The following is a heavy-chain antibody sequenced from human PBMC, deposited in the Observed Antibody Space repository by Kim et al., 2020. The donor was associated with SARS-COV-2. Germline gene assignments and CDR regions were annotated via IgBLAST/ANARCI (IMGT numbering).Heavy chain of an antibody. CDR3: ARVLLRGYSYGTKTNAFDY. CDR1: GFTFSSYS. Sequence: GGSLRLSCAASGFTFSSYSMNWVRQAPGKGLEWVSSISSSSSYIYYADSVKGRFTISRDNAKNSLYLQMNSLRAEDTAVYYCARVLLRGYSYGTKTNAFDYWGQGTLVTVSS. CDR2: ISSSSSYI. J-gene: IGHJ4*02. D-gene: IGHD5-18*01. V-gene: IGHV3-21*01.